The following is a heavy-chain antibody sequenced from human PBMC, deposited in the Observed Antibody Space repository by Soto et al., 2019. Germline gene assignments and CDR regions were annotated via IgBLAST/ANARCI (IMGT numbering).Heavy chain of an antibody. CDR3: ARGTAYYDFWSGYPRFDY. CDR1: GGSISSYY. V-gene: IGHV4-59*01. D-gene: IGHD3-3*01. CDR2: IYYSGST. Sequence: SETLSLTCTVSGGSISSYYWSWIRQPPGKGLEWIGYIYYSGSTNYNPSLKSRVTISVDTSKNQFSLKLSSVTAADTAVYYCARGTAYYDFWSGYPRFDYWGQGTLVTVSS. J-gene: IGHJ4*02.